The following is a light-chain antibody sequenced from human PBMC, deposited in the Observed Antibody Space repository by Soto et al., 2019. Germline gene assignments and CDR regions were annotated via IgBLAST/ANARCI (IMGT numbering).Light chain of an antibody. Sequence: EIVLTQSPATLSXXPGXRATLSCRASQSVSSYLAWYQQKPGQAPRLLIYDASNRATGIPAXXXXXXXXXXXXXXISSLEPEDFAVYYCQQRSNWPGTFGQGTKLEXK. J-gene: IGKJ2*01. CDR2: DAS. CDR3: QQRSNWPGT. V-gene: IGKV3-11*01. CDR1: QSVSSY.